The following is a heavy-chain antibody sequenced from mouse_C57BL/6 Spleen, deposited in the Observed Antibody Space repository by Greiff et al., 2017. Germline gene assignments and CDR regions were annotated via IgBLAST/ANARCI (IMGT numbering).Heavy chain of an antibody. D-gene: IGHD3-2*02. V-gene: IGHV1-53*01. CDR2: INPSNGGT. CDR1: GYTFTSYW. CDR3: ARGGQLRLLDY. Sequence: QVQLQQPGTELVKPGASVKLSCKASGYTFTSYWMHWVKQRPGQGLEWIGNINPSNGGTNYNEKFKSKATLTVDKSSSTAYMQLSRLTSEASAVYYCARGGQLRLLDYWGQGTTLTVSS. J-gene: IGHJ2*01.